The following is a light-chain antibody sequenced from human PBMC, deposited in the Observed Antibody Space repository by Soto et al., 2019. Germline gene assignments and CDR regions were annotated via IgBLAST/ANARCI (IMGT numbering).Light chain of an antibody. CDR1: QSISTW. Sequence: DIPMTQSPSTLSASVGDRVTITCRANQSISTWLAWYQRKPGKAPKLLIYKASSLESGVPSRFRGSGSGTEFTLTISSLQPDDFATYYCQQYDSYSFTFGPGTKVDIQ. CDR2: KAS. J-gene: IGKJ3*01. V-gene: IGKV1-5*03. CDR3: QQYDSYSFT.